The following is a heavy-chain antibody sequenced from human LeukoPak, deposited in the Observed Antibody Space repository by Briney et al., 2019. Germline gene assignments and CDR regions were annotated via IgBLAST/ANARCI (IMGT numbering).Heavy chain of an antibody. D-gene: IGHD3-22*01. CDR1: GGSISSGGYS. CDR2: IYHSGST. CDR3: ASYGYYYDAFDI. Sequence: PSATLSLTCAVSGGSISSGGYSWSWLRQPPGKGLEWIGYIYHSGSTYYNPSLKSRVTISVDRSKNQFSLKLSSVTAADTAVYYCASYGYYYDAFDIWGQGTMVTVSS. J-gene: IGHJ3*02. V-gene: IGHV4-30-2*01.